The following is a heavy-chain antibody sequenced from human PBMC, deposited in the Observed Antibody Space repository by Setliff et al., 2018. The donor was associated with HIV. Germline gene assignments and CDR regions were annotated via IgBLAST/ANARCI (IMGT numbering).Heavy chain of an antibody. CDR3: ARTGVAVTDRYFDL. J-gene: IGHJ2*01. Sequence: GGSLRLSCTGSGFAFEDHAMHWVRQAPGKGLEWVSGISGNSGSIGYADSVKGRFTISRDNAKNSLYLQMNSLRAEDTAVYYCARTGVAVTDRYFDLWGRGTLVTVSS. CDR2: ISGNSGSI. V-gene: IGHV3-9*01. D-gene: IGHD3-3*01. CDR1: GFAFEDHA.